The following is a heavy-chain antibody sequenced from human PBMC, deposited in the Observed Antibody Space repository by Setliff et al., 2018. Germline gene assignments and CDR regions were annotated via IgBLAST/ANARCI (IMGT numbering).Heavy chain of an antibody. CDR2: ISAYNGNT. D-gene: IGHD3-22*01. J-gene: IGHJ4*02. Sequence: ASVKVSCKASGGTFSSYAISWVRQAPGQGLEWMGWISAYNGNTNYAQKLQGRVTVTTDTSQSTVYMELRSLRSDDTAVYYCARAPRYYYDNTGYRSFDYWGQGTLVTVSS. CDR3: ARAPRYYYDNTGYRSFDY. CDR1: GGTFSSYA. V-gene: IGHV1-18*01.